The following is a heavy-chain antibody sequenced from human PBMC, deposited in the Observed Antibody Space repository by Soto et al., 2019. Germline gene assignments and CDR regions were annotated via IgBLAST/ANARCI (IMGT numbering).Heavy chain of an antibody. CDR2: ISGSDDTT. D-gene: IGHD1-26*01. J-gene: IGHJ4*02. CDR3: AKGVGARRYYFDC. Sequence: EVQLLESGGGLVQPGGSLRLSCVASGFTFSTYAMSWVRQAPGKGLEWVSGISGSDDTTYYADSVKGRFTVSRDXSKXXXXXXXXXXXXXDXAVYYCAKGVGARRYYFDCWGQGTLVTVSS. CDR1: GFTFSTYA. V-gene: IGHV3-23*01.